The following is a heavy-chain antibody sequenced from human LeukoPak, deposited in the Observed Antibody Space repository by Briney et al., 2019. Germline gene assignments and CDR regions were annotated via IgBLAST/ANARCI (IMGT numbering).Heavy chain of an antibody. Sequence: SQTLSLTCTVSGGSISSGAYYWSWIRPPPGKGLEWIGYIYYSGSTYSHPSIDSRATLSVDTSKNPFSLKVSSDTAAESAVYYCARGQKNWNDGWYIQHWGQGTMVTVSS. CDR1: GGSISSGAYY. CDR3: ARGQKNWNDGWYIQH. D-gene: IGHD1-1*01. V-gene: IGHV4-30-4*01. J-gene: IGHJ1*01. CDR2: IYYSGST.